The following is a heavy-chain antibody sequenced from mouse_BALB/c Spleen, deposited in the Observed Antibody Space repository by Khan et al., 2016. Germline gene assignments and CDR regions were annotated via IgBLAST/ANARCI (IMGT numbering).Heavy chain of an antibody. V-gene: IGHV14-4*02. CDR2: IDPENGDA. Sequence: VQLQQSGAELVRSGASVKLSCTTSGFKIKDYYIHWVKQRPEQGLEWIGWIDPENGDAAYAPKFQGKATMTADTSSNTAYLQISSLTSEDTSVNYCNSWAPLGLPFAYWGQGTLVTVSA. D-gene: IGHD3-1*01. J-gene: IGHJ3*01. CDR3: NSWAPLGLPFAY. CDR1: GFKIKDYY.